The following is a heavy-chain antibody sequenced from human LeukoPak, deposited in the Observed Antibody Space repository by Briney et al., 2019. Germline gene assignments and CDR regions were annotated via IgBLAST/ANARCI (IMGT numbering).Heavy chain of an antibody. J-gene: IGHJ4*02. D-gene: IGHD1-26*01. CDR2: IYYSGST. CDR3: ARHLRGSYPAFDY. Sequence: SETLSLTCTVSGGSISSYYWSWIRQPPGKGLEWIGYIYYSGSTNYNPSLKSRVTISVDTSKNQFSLKLSSVTAAGTAVYYCARHLRGSYPAFDYWGQGTLVTVSS. CDR1: GGSISSYY. V-gene: IGHV4-59*08.